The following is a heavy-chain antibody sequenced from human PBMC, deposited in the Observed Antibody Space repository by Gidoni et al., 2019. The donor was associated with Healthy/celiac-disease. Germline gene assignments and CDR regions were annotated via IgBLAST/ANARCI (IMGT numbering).Heavy chain of an antibody. D-gene: IGHD6-6*01. CDR1: GFTFSSYG. CDR3: ARGRPSWSSSSPFDY. Sequence: QVQLVESGGGVVQPGRSLRLSCTASGFTFSSYGMHWVRQAPGQGLEWVAVIWYDGSNKYSADSVKGRFTISRDNSKNTLYLQMNSLRAEDTAVYYCARGRPSWSSSSPFDYWGQGTLVTVSS. CDR2: IWYDGSNK. V-gene: IGHV3-33*01. J-gene: IGHJ4*02.